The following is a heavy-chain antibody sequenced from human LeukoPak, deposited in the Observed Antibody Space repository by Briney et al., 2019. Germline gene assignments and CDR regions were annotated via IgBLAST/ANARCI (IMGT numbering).Heavy chain of an antibody. J-gene: IGHJ4*02. V-gene: IGHV3-23*01. Sequence: PGGSLRLSCAASGFPFSSYAMSWVRQAPGKGLEWVSAISGSGGSTYYADSVKGRFTISRDNSKNTLYLQMNSLRAEDTAVYYCAKIIAVAGTGDYWGQGTLVTVSS. CDR2: ISGSGGST. CDR1: GFPFSSYA. D-gene: IGHD6-19*01. CDR3: AKIIAVAGTGDY.